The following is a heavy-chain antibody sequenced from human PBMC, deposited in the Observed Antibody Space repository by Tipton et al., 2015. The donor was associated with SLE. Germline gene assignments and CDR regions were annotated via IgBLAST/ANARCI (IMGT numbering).Heavy chain of an antibody. CDR3: ARRRGSANW. V-gene: IGHV4-61*09. D-gene: IGHD3-10*01. J-gene: IGHJ5*01. Sequence: LRLSCNVSGYSITRDSNYWTWIRQPAGKGLVWIGHIYTSGATNYNPSLKSRGTIVMDKSKNQFSLKLTTVTAADTAVYYCARRRGSANW. CDR1: GYSITRDSNY. CDR2: IYTSGAT.